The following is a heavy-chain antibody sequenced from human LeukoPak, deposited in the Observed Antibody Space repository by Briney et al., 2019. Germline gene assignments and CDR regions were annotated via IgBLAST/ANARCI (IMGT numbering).Heavy chain of an antibody. J-gene: IGHJ4*02. Sequence: TSETLPLTCTVSGGSISSGGYYWSWIRQHPGKGLEWIGYIYYSGSTNYNPSLKSRVTISVDTSKNQFSLKLSSVTAADTAVYYCARHRKGYSSGWYPQDYFDYWGQGTLVTVSS. V-gene: IGHV4-61*08. CDR1: GGSISSGGYY. CDR2: IYYSGST. D-gene: IGHD6-19*01. CDR3: ARHRKGYSSGWYPQDYFDY.